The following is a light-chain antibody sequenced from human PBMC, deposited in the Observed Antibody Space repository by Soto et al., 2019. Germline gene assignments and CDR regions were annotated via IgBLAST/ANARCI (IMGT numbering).Light chain of an antibody. V-gene: IGKV3-11*01. CDR1: QSVSSY. J-gene: IGKJ5*01. Sequence: EIVLTQSPATLSLSPGERATVSCRASQSVSSYLAWYQQKPGQAPRLLIYDASNRATGIPARFSGSGSGTDFTLTISSLDPEDFAVYYCQHRSNWPTCGQGTRLDIK. CDR3: QHRSNWPT. CDR2: DAS.